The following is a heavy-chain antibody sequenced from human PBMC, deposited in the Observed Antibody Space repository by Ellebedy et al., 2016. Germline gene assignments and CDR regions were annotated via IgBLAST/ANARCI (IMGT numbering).Heavy chain of an antibody. CDR1: GGSISSYY. CDR2: IYYSGST. CDR3: ARGGSSSSVYYYGMDV. V-gene: IGHV4-59*01. J-gene: IGHJ6*02. Sequence: SETLSLTCTVSGGSISSYYWSWIRQPPGKGLEWIGYIYYSGSTNYNPSLKSRVTISVDTSKNQFSLKLSSVTAADTAVYYCARGGSSSSVYYYGMDVWGQGTTVTVSS. D-gene: IGHD6-6*01.